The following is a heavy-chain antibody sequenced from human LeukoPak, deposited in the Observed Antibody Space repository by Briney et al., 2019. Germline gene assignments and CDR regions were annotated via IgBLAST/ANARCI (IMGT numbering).Heavy chain of an antibody. V-gene: IGHV3-11*01. D-gene: IGHD5-18*01. J-gene: IGHJ4*02. CDR1: GFSVSDNF. CDR3: ARGGYGWTFKQ. Sequence: PGGSLRLSCTASGFSVSDNFMGWIRQAPGKGLEWVSYISSSGDTIHYLDAVKGRFSISRDNSKRSLYLQMSRLRVDDTAVYYCARGGYGWTFKQWGQGTLVSVSS. CDR2: ISSSGDTI.